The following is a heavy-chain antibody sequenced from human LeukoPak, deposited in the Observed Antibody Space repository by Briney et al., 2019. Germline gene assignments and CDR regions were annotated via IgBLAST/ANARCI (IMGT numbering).Heavy chain of an antibody. J-gene: IGHJ3*02. Sequence: PGGSLRLSCAASGFTFNSYEMNWVRQAPGKGLEWVSCISSSGGDIHYADSVKGRFTISRDNVKNSLYLQMNSLRAEDTAVYYCARDRDPGYNDSSGYRRVNAFDIWGQGTMVTVSS. V-gene: IGHV3-48*03. D-gene: IGHD3-22*01. CDR2: ISSSGGDI. CDR1: GFTFNSYE. CDR3: ARDRDPGYNDSSGYRRVNAFDI.